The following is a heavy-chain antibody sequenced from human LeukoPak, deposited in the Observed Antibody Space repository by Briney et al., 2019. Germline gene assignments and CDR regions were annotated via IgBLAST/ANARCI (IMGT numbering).Heavy chain of an antibody. CDR1: GFTFDDYA. V-gene: IGHV3-9*01. Sequence: PGRSLRLSCAASGFTFDDYAMHWVRHAPGKGLEWVSGISWNSGSIGYADSVKGRFTISRDNAKNSLYLQMNSLRAEDTALYYCAKDMGQLVIAYDYWGQGTLVTVSS. CDR2: ISWNSGSI. J-gene: IGHJ4*02. CDR3: AKDMGQLVIAYDY. D-gene: IGHD6-6*01.